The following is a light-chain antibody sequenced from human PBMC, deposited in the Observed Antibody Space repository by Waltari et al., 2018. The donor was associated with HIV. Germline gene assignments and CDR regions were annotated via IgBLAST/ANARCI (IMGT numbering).Light chain of an antibody. V-gene: IGKV3D-15*01. CDR3: QQYNNWPMYT. CDR1: QSVSSN. Sequence: EIVMTQSPATLSVSPGARSTISCRASQSVSSNLAWYQQTPGQAPRLLIYGASTRATGIPARFSGSGSGTEFTLTISSLQSEDFAVYYCQQYNNWPMYTFGQGTKLEIK. J-gene: IGKJ2*01. CDR2: GAS.